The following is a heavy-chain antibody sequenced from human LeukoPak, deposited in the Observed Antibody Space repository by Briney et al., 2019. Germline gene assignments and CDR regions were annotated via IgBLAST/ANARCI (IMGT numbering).Heavy chain of an antibody. J-gene: IGHJ6*03. CDR2: IEQDGSET. V-gene: IGHV3-7*01. CDR3: AGEEIRIAVAGSGRGPYYYYMDV. Sequence: QAGGSLRLSCAASGFPFSNYWMTWVRQAPGKGLEWVATIEQDGSETYYLGSVKGRFIISRDNAKNSLYLQMNSLRAEDTAVYYCAGEEIRIAVAGSGRGPYYYYMDVWGKGTTVTVSS. D-gene: IGHD6-19*01. CDR1: GFPFSNYW.